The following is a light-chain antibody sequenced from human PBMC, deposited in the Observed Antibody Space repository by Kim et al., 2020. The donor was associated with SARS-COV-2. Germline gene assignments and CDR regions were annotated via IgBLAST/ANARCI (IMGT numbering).Light chain of an antibody. V-gene: IGLV3-19*01. J-gene: IGLJ2*01. CDR1: SLRSYY. Sequence: VAWGQTVRITCQGDSLRSYYATWYQQKPRQAPVLVIYGRNNRPSGIPDRFSGSTSGNTASLTISGAQAEDEADFYCQSRDSGGNVVFGGGTKVTVL. CDR2: GRN. CDR3: QSRDSGGNVV.